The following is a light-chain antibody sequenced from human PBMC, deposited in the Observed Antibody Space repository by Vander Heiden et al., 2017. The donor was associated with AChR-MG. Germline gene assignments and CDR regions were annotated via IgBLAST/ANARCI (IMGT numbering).Light chain of an antibody. J-gene: IGLJ1*01. CDR3: CSYAGTSTYV. CDR2: DGS. CDR1: STDVGSYNL. V-gene: IGLV2-23*01. Sequence: QPALTQPASVSGSPGQSITISCTGTSTDVGSYNLVSWYQHTPGRVPKLMIYDGSKRPSGVSNRFSGSKSDNTASLTISGLQAEDEADYYCCSYAGTSTYVFGTGTKVTVL.